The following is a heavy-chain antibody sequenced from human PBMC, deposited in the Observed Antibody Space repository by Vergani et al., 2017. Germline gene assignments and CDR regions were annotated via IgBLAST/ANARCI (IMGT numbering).Heavy chain of an antibody. CDR2: ISYDGSNK. V-gene: IGHV3-30*04. CDR1: GFTFSSYA. D-gene: IGHD2-15*01. J-gene: IGHJ4*02. CDR3: ARDENCSGGSCYFGLDY. Sequence: QVQLVESGGGVVQPGRSLRLSCAASGFTFSSYAMHWVRQAPGKGLEWVAVISYDGSNKYYADSVKGRFTISRDNSKNTLYLQMNSLRAEDTAVYYCARDENCSGGSCYFGLDYWGQGTLATVSS.